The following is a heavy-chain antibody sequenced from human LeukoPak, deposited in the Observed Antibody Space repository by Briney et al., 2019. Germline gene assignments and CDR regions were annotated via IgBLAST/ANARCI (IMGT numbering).Heavy chain of an antibody. V-gene: IGHV5-51*01. CDR1: GSSFTSYW. J-gene: IGHJ4*02. CDR2: IYPGDSDT. CDR3: ASTRGYSYGYPRYYFDY. Sequence: GASLKISCKGSGSSFTSYWIGWVRQMPGKGLEWMGIIYPGDSDTRYSPAFQGQVTISADKSISTAYLQWSSLKASDTAMYYCASTRGYSYGYPRYYFDYWGQGTLVTVSS. D-gene: IGHD5-18*01.